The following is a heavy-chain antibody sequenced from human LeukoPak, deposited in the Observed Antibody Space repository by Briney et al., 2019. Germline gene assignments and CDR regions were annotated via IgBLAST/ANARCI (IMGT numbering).Heavy chain of an antibody. CDR3: ARDQGYGDFTGAFDI. Sequence: GGSLRLSCAAYGFTVSRNYMSWVRQAPGKGLEWVSVIYSGGSTYYADSVKGRFTISRDNSKNTLYLQMNSLRAEDTAVYYCARDQGYGDFTGAFDIWGQGTMVTVSS. CDR1: GFTVSRNY. D-gene: IGHD4-17*01. J-gene: IGHJ3*02. V-gene: IGHV3-66*02. CDR2: IYSGGST.